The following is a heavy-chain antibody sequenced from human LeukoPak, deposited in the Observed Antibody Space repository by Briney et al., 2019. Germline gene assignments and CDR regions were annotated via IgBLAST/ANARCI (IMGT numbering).Heavy chain of an antibody. D-gene: IGHD2-2*01. Sequence: GGSLRLSCAASGFAFSSYNMKWVRQAPGKGLEWVSVISTTSTYIYYVDSVKGRFTVSRDNSKNLLYLQMDSLRVEDTAVYYCARPGTCSSTSCDGGIEYWGQGTLVTVSS. CDR3: ARPGTCSSTSCDGGIEY. CDR1: GFAFSSYN. CDR2: ISTTSTYI. J-gene: IGHJ4*02. V-gene: IGHV3-21*06.